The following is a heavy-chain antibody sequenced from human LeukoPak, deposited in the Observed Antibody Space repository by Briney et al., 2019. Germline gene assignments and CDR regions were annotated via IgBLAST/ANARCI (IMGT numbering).Heavy chain of an antibody. J-gene: IGHJ4*02. CDR2: MYHGGST. CDR3: ARGDRVGASGYYFDY. CDR1: GGSVSSGGFS. Sequence: SETLSLTCAVSGGSVSSGGFSWSWIRQPPGKGLEWIGYMYHGGSTYYNPSLESRVTISVDRSRNQFSLKLTSVTAADTAVYYCARGDRVGASGYYFDYWGQGILVTVSS. D-gene: IGHD1-26*01. V-gene: IGHV4-30-2*01.